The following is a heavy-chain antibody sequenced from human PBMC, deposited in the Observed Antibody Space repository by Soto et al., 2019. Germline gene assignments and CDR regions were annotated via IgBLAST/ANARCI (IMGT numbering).Heavy chain of an antibody. J-gene: IGHJ4*02. CDR2: ISVSGSRM. Sequence: EVQLVEPGGVLVQPGGSLRIYCAASGFTFSTYSMNWVRQAPGKGLEWVSYISVSGSRMFYADSVNGRFTISRDNAKNSLYLHMSSLREEDSAVEYCASDQYRYDPNHRYYFAYWGQGNLVNVS. CDR1: GFTFSTYS. V-gene: IGHV3-48*02. D-gene: IGHD3-16*01. CDR3: ASDQYRYDPNHRYYFAY.